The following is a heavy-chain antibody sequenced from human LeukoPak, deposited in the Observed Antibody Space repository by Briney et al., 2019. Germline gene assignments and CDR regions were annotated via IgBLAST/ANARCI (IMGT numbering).Heavy chain of an antibody. CDR3: ARGQWSGDY. CDR1: GGTFSSYA. Sequence: ASVKVSCKASGGTFSSYAISWVRQAPGQGLEWMGRIIPIFGIANYAQKFQGRVTITADKSTSTAYMELRSLRSDDTAVYYCARGQWSGDYWGQGTLVTVSS. D-gene: IGHD2-15*01. J-gene: IGHJ4*02. V-gene: IGHV1-69*04. CDR2: IIPIFGIA.